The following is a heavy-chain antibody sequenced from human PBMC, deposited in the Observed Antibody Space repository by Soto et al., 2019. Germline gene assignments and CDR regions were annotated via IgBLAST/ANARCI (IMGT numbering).Heavy chain of an antibody. CDR2: ISHSGIT. V-gene: IGHV4-4*02. CDR3: ARVRYDRSGFDH. D-gene: IGHD3-22*01. J-gene: IGHJ4*02. Sequence: QVQLQESGPGLVRPSGALSVTCAVSGDSISRSHWWSWVRQSPGKGLEWIGEISHSGITNYNPYLKSRVTISGDKSKNQLSLKLTSVTAADTAVYYCARVRYDRSGFDHWGQGTLVYVSS. CDR1: GDSISRSHW.